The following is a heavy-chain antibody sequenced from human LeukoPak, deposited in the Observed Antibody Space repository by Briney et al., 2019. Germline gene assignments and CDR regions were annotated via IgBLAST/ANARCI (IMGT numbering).Heavy chain of an antibody. CDR2: ISSSSRTI. Sequence: PGGSLRLSCAASGFTFSNYNMNWVRQAPGKGLEWVSYISSSSRTIYYADSVKGRFTISRDNAKNSLYLQMSSLRAEDTAVYYCARSSGWYTGFDFWGQGTLVTVSS. CDR3: ARSSGWYTGFDF. J-gene: IGHJ4*02. V-gene: IGHV3-48*01. CDR1: GFTFSNYN. D-gene: IGHD6-19*01.